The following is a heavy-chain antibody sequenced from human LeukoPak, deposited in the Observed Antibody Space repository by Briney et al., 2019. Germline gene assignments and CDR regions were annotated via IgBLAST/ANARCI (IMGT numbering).Heavy chain of an antibody. CDR1: GGSLSSGSYY. CDR3: ARGGYDFWSGYSNWFDP. J-gene: IGHJ5*02. V-gene: IGHV4-61*02. Sequence: PSQTLSLTCTVSGGSLSSGSYYWSWLRQPAGKGLEWIGRIYTSGSTNYNPSLKSRVTISVDTSKNQFSLKLSSVTAADTAVYYCARGGYDFWSGYSNWFDPWGQGTLVTVSS. D-gene: IGHD3-3*01. CDR2: IYTSGST.